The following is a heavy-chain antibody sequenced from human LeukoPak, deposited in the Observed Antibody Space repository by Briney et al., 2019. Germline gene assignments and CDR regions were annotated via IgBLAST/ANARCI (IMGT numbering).Heavy chain of an antibody. D-gene: IGHD2-2*01. Sequence: PSETLSLTCSVSGGSISSYYWSWIRQPPGKGLEWIGYITHTGNTNYNPSLKSRVTISLDTSKNQFSLGLSTVTAADTAVYYCARVRGRLIGRTSFDYWGQGSLVTVSS. V-gene: IGHV4-59*01. J-gene: IGHJ4*02. CDR2: ITHTGNT. CDR3: ARVRGRLIGRTSFDY. CDR1: GGSISSYY.